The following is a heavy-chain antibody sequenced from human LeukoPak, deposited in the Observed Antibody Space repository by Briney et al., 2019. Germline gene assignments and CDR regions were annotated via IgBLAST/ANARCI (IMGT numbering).Heavy chain of an antibody. CDR2: IYHSGST. CDR3: ARGEAGRTFDY. J-gene: IGHJ4*02. D-gene: IGHD6-13*01. Sequence: SETLSLTCAVSGYSISSGYYWGWIRQPPGKGLEWIGSIYHSGSTYYNPSLKSRVTISVDTSKNQFSLKLSSVTAADTAVYYCARGEAGRTFDYWGQGTLVTVSS. V-gene: IGHV4-38-2*01. CDR1: GYSISSGYY.